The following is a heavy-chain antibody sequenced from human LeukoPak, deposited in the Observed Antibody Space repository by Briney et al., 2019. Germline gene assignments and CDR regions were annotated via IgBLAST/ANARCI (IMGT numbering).Heavy chain of an antibody. V-gene: IGHV1-2*04. J-gene: IGHJ3*02. CDR1: GYTFTGHY. CDR2: INPNSGGT. CDR3: ARGRRIAVTGHDAFDI. D-gene: IGHD6-19*01. Sequence: ASVKVSCKASGYTFTGHYMHWVRQAPGQGLEWMGWINPNSGGTNYAQKFQGWVTMTRDTSISTAYMELSRLRSDDTAVYYCARGRRIAVTGHDAFDIWGQGTMVTVSS.